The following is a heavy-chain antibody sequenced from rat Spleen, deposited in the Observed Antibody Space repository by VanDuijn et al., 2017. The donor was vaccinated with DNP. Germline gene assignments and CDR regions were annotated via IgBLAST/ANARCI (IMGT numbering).Heavy chain of an antibody. J-gene: IGHJ3*01. CDR3: ARQRVMYTTATGFAY. CDR2: ISISGSTT. CDR1: GFTFSNYY. D-gene: IGHD1-6*01. Sequence: EVQLVESGGGVVQSGRSLKVSCAASGFTFSNYYMAWVRQAPKGGLEWVATISISGSTTSYPDSVKGRFTISRDNAKSCLYLHMNSLKSEDTATYYCARQRVMYTTATGFAYWGQGTLVTVSS. V-gene: IGHV5-25*01.